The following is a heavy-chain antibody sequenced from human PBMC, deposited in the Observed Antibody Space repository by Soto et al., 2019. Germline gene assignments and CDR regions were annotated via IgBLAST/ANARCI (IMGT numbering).Heavy chain of an antibody. D-gene: IGHD6-25*01. V-gene: IGHV3-23*01. CDR2: ISGSGGTT. CDR3: AKFFADTGGSSGWPWSFHY. CDR1: GFTFSNYA. J-gene: IGHJ4*02. Sequence: EVQLLESGGDLVQPGGSLRLSCAASGFTFSNYAMSWVRQAPGKGLEWVSAISGSGGTTYYAGSVRGRFTISRDNSKNTLFLQKHSLRAEDTAVYYCAKFFADTGGSSGWPWSFHYWGQGTRVTVSS.